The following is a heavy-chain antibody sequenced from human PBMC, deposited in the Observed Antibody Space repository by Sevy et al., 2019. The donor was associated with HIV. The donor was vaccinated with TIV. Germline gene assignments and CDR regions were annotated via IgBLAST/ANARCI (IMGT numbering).Heavy chain of an antibody. CDR1: GFTFSRYW. CDR2: INSDGSST. Sequence: GGSLRLSCAASGFTFSRYWMHWVRQAPGKGLVWVSRINSDGSSTTYADSVKGRFTISRDNAKNTLYLQMNSLRDEDTAVYYCAREKDIVVVPAAPDAFDIWGQWTMVTVSS. CDR3: AREKDIVVVPAAPDAFDI. V-gene: IGHV3-74*03. D-gene: IGHD2-2*01. J-gene: IGHJ3*02.